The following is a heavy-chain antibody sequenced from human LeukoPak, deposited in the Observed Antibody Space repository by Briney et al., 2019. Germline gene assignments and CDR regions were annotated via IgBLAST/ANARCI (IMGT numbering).Heavy chain of an antibody. D-gene: IGHD3-10*01. J-gene: IGHJ4*02. CDR1: GFTFSSYA. CDR2: ISGSGGST. CDR3: ARGSGSSSPYYFDY. V-gene: IGHV3-23*01. Sequence: GGSLRLSCAASGFTFSSYAMSWVRQAPGKGLEWVSAISGSGGSTYYADSVKGRFTISRDNSKNTLYLQMNTLRVEDTAVYYCARGSGSSSPYYFDYWGQGILVTVSS.